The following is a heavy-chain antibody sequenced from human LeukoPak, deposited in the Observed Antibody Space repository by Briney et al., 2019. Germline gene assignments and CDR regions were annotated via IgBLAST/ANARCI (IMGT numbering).Heavy chain of an antibody. Sequence: SETLSLTCTVSGGSISSSNYHWGWIRQPPGKGLEWIGSVYYSGSTYYNPSFKSRVTLAVDTSKNQFSLKLSSVTAADTAVYYCARGTGVYSSSWSDWFDPWGQGTLVTVSS. V-gene: IGHV4-39*07. J-gene: IGHJ5*02. CDR1: GGSISSSNYH. D-gene: IGHD6-13*01. CDR3: ARGTGVYSSSWSDWFDP. CDR2: VYYSGST.